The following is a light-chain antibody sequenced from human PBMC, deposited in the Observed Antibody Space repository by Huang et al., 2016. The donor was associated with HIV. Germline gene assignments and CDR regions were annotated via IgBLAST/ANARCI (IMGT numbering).Light chain of an antibody. V-gene: IGKV1-9*01. CDR1: QAIGTY. J-gene: IGKJ4*01. Sequence: IQLTQSPSSLSASVGDRVTITCRANQAIGTYLAWYQQKPGKAPELLLNTSSTLRSGVPSRVRGGGSGTDFTLTITSLQPEDFASYSCQHLYTFGGGTKVEIK. CDR3: QHLYT. CDR2: TSS.